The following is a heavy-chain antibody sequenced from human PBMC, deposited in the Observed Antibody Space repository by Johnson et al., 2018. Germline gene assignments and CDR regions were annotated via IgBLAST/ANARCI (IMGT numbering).Heavy chain of an antibody. V-gene: IGHV3-23*04. J-gene: IGHJ3*02. CDR3: AKDFVSANGVFDPFDI. CDR2: VGGGGSDT. CDR1: GFTFGNYA. Sequence: VQLVQSGGGVVRPGGSLRLSCAASGFTFGNYAMSWVRQSRGKGLEWVATVGGGGSDTDYADSVKGRFTISIDNSRNTVYLQMNSLRAEDTAIYYCAKDFVSANGVFDPFDIWGQGTVVTISS. D-gene: IGHD3-10*01.